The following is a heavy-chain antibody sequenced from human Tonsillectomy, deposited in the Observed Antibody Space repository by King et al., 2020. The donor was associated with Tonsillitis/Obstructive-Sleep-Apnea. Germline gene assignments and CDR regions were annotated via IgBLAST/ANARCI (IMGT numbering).Heavy chain of an antibody. D-gene: IGHD3-22*01. J-gene: IGHJ3*01. CDR2: MNPKSGNK. CDR3: AREIPRGLLCGYPGEGDAVAL. Sequence: VQLVETGAEVKKPGASVMVSCKASGYIFTSYDISWVRQATGQGLEWRGWMNPKSGNKGYAQKFQGRVTMTRDTFIETSYMELSGLTSEDAAVYYCAREIPRGLLCGYPGEGDAVALWGQGTMVTVPS. V-gene: IGHV1-8*01. CDR1: GYIFTSYD.